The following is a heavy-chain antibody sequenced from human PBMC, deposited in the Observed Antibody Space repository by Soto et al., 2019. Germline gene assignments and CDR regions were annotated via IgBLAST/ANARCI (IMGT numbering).Heavy chain of an antibody. CDR2: IYYSGST. CDR1: GGSISSSSYY. V-gene: IGHV4-39*01. D-gene: IGHD1-26*01. CDR3: ARSGVGATTIDY. Sequence: SETRSLTCTVSGGSISSSSYYWGWIRQPPGKGLEWIGSIYYSGSTYYNPSLKSRVTISVDTSKNQFSLKLSSVTAADTAVYYCARSGVGATTIDYWGQGTLVTVSS. J-gene: IGHJ4*02.